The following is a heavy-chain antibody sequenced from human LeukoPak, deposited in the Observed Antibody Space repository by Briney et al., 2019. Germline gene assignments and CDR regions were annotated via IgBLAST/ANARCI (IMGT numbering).Heavy chain of an antibody. CDR2: IYYSGST. V-gene: IGHV4-59*11. CDR3: ARDQNGSGSVDY. Sequence: SETLSLTCTVSGGSISSHYWSWIRQPPGKGLEWIGYIYYSGSTNYNPSLKSRVTISVDTSKNQFSLKLSSVTAADTAVYYCARDQNGSGSVDYWGQGTLVTVSS. CDR1: GGSISSHY. D-gene: IGHD3-10*01. J-gene: IGHJ4*02.